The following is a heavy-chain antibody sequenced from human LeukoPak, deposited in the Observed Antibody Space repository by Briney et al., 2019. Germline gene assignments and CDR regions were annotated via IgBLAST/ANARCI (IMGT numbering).Heavy chain of an antibody. V-gene: IGHV3-74*01. CDR1: GFTFSSYW. J-gene: IGHJ4*02. D-gene: IGHD1-26*01. Sequence: GGSLRLSCVTSGFTFSSYWMHWVRQDPRKGLVWVSRINGDGSNINYADSVRGRFTISRDNAKNTLYLQMNSLRAEDTAVYYCAKERKLLPFDGWGQGTLVTVSS. CDR3: AKERKLLPFDG. CDR2: INGDGSNI.